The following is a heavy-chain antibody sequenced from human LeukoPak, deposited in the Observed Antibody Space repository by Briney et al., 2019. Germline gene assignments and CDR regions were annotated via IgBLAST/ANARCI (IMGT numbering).Heavy chain of an antibody. V-gene: IGHV3-21*01. J-gene: IGHJ5*02. CDR2: ISSSSSYI. CDR1: GFTFSSYS. D-gene: IGHD3-22*01. Sequence: GGSLRLSCAASGFTFSSYSMNWVRQAPGKGLEWVSSISSSSSYIYYADSVKGRFTISRDNAKNSLYLQMNSLRAEDTAVYYCASSPIGYYYDSSRNWFDPWGQGTLVTVSS. CDR3: ASSPIGYYYDSSRNWFDP.